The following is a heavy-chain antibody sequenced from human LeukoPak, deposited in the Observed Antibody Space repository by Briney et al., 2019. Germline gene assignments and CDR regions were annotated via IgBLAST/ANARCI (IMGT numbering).Heavy chain of an antibody. CDR1: GFTFGTYA. CDR2: ISDSGRST. Sequence: GGSLRLSCAASGFTFGTYAMTWVRQAPGKGLEWVSKISDSGRSTYYADSVKGRFTISRDNSKNTLFLQMNSLRAEDTAVYFCAKDYYGLVVPAARLEYWGQGTLVTVSS. J-gene: IGHJ4*02. V-gene: IGHV3-23*01. D-gene: IGHD2-2*01. CDR3: AKDYYGLVVPAARLEY.